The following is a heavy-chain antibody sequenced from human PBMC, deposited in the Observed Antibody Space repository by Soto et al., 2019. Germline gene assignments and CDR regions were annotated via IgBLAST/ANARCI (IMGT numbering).Heavy chain of an antibody. CDR2: IGWNSVTI. Sequence: EVQLVESGGGLVQPGRSLRLSCAASGFTFDDYAMHWVRQTPGKGLEWVSGIGWNSVTIGYADSVRGRFTISRDNAKNSLYLQMNSLKTEDSALYYCAKVLGNSFYYYGLDVWGQGTTVTVSS. D-gene: IGHD3-16*01. V-gene: IGHV3-9*01. J-gene: IGHJ6*02. CDR1: GFTFDDYA. CDR3: AKVLGNSFYYYGLDV.